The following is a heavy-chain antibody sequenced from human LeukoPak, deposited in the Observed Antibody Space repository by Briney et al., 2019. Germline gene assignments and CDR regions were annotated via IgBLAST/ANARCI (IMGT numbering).Heavy chain of an antibody. Sequence: PGGSLRLSCAASGFTFSSYGMHWVRQAPGKGLEWVAFIRYDGSNKYYADSVKGRFTISRDNSKNTLYLQMNSLRAEDTAVYYCAKVDGDYSHYYYYMDVWGKGTTVTVSS. CDR1: GFTFSSYG. V-gene: IGHV3-30*02. J-gene: IGHJ6*03. D-gene: IGHD4-17*01. CDR3: AKVDGDYSHYYYYMDV. CDR2: IRYDGSNK.